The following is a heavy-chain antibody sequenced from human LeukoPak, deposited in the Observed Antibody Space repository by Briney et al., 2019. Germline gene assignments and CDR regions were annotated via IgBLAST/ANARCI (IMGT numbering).Heavy chain of an antibody. CDR3: AKDFRYSSGWGYYYYYYYMDV. CDR2: ISSSSSTI. V-gene: IGHV3-48*01. D-gene: IGHD6-19*01. CDR1: GFTFSSYE. J-gene: IGHJ6*03. Sequence: GGSLRLSCAGSGFTFSSYEMNWVRQAPGKGLEWVSYISSSSSTIYYADSVKGRFTISRDNSKNTLYLQMNSLRAEDTAVYYCAKDFRYSSGWGYYYYYYYMDVWGKGTTVTISS.